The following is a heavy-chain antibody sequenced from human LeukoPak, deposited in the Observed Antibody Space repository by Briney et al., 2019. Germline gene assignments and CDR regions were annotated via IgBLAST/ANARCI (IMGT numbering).Heavy chain of an antibody. Sequence: GESLKISRKGSGYIFTTYWIGWIRQMPGKGLEWMGIIYPGDSDTKYSPSFQGQVTISADKSINTAYLQWSSLKASDTAMYYCAKSSSTGVFYVMDVWGQGTTVTVPS. CDR2: IYPGDSDT. V-gene: IGHV5-51*01. J-gene: IGHJ6*02. D-gene: IGHD4-23*01. CDR3: AKSSSTGVFYVMDV. CDR1: GYIFTTYW.